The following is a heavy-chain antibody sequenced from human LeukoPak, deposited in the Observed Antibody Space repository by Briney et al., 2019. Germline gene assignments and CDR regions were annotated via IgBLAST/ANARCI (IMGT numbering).Heavy chain of an antibody. D-gene: IGHD3-22*01. CDR1: GFTFSNYG. CDR3: ARHYYDSSGYYGLDY. CDR2: ISGSGGST. J-gene: IGHJ4*02. V-gene: IGHV3-23*01. Sequence: GGTLRLSCAASGFTFSNYGMSWVRQAPGKGLEWVSAISGSGGSTYYADSVKGRFTISRDNAKNSLYLQMNSLRVEDTAVYYCARHYYDSSGYYGLDYWGQGTLVTVSS.